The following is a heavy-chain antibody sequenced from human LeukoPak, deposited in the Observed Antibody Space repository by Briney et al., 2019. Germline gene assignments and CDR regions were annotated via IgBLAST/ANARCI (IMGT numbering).Heavy chain of an antibody. J-gene: IGHJ4*02. D-gene: IGHD2-21*02. CDR3: AREWAAYCGGDCYSTDKRIDY. Sequence: GASVKVSCKASGYTFTSYGISWVRQAPGQGLEWMGWISAHNGNTNYAQKFQGRVTMTTDTSTSTAYMELRSLRSDDTAVYYCAREWAAYCGGDCYSTDKRIDYWGQGTLVTVSS. V-gene: IGHV1-18*01. CDR2: ISAHNGNT. CDR1: GYTFTSYG.